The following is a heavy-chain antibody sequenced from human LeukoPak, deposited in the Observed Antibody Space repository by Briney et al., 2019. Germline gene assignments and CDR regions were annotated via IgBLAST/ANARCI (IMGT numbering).Heavy chain of an antibody. D-gene: IGHD3-3*01. J-gene: IGHJ6*03. Sequence: GGSLRLSCAASGFTFSSYSMNWVRQAPGKGLEWVSYISSSSSTIYYADSVKGRFTISRDNAKNSLYLQMNSLRAEDTAVYYCARQGYYDFWSGYYGVNYYYYMDVWGKGTTVTVSS. V-gene: IGHV3-48*01. CDR2: ISSSSSTI. CDR1: GFTFSSYS. CDR3: ARQGYYDFWSGYYGVNYYYYMDV.